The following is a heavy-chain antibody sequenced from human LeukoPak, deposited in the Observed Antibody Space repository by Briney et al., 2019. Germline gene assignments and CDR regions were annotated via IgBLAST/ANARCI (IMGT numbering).Heavy chain of an antibody. V-gene: IGHV3-48*01. Sequence: GGSLRLSCAASGFTFSSYSMNWVRQAPGKGLEWVSYISSSSSTIYYADSVKGRFTISRDNAKNSLYLQMNSLRAEDTAVYYCARERLLWFGESNDAFDIWGQGTMVTVSS. J-gene: IGHJ3*02. D-gene: IGHD3-10*01. CDR1: GFTFSSYS. CDR3: ARERLLWFGESNDAFDI. CDR2: ISSSSSTI.